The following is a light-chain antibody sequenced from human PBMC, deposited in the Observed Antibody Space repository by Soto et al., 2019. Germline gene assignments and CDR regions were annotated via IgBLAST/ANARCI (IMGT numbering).Light chain of an antibody. V-gene: IGKV3-20*01. Sequence: EKLLTQSPGTLSLSPGEGATLSCRASQSVASSHLAWYQQKPGQAPRLLIYGTSRRATGIPDRFSGSGSGTEFTLTISRLEPEDFAVYFCQQYDSPTWTFGQGTKVDIK. CDR3: QQYDSPTWT. CDR1: QSVASSH. CDR2: GTS. J-gene: IGKJ1*01.